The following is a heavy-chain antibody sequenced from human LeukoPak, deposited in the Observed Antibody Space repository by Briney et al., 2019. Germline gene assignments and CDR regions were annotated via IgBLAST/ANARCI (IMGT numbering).Heavy chain of an antibody. D-gene: IGHD3-10*01. V-gene: IGHV1-46*01. CDR1: GYTFTSYY. CDR3: AREAWFGELLYYYYGMDV. CDR2: INPSGGST. Sequence: ASVKVSCKASGYTFTSYYMHWVRQAPGQGLEWRGIINPSGGSTSYAQKFQGRVTMTRDVSTSTVYMELSSLRSEDTAVYYCAREAWFGELLYYYYGMDVWGQGTTVTVSS. J-gene: IGHJ6*02.